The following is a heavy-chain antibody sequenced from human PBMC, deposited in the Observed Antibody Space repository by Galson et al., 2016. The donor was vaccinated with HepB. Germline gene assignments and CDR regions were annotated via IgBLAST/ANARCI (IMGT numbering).Heavy chain of an antibody. CDR2: MNPNTGNT. V-gene: IGHV1-8*01. Sequence: SVKVSCKASGYTFSSFDINWVRQATGQGLEWMGWMNPNTGNTGYAQKLQGRVTMTRNTSINTAYMELSSLTSEDTAVYYCARGLKENNYGRVMSPSFPDYWGLGTLVTVSS. CDR3: ARGLKENNYGRVMSPSFPDY. D-gene: IGHD5-24*01. J-gene: IGHJ4*02. CDR1: GYTFSSFD.